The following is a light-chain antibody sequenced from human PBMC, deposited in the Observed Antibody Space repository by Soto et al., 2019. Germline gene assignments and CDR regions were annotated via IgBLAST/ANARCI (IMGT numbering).Light chain of an antibody. CDR1: QTVSSY. V-gene: IGKV3-11*01. J-gene: IGKJ2*01. CDR2: DTS. Sequence: EIVLTQSPATLSLSLGDRATLSCRASQTVSSYLGWYQQKPGQAPRLLIYDTSNRASGIPAKFSGSGSGTDFTLTISSLEPEDFAVYYCQQRSTWPYTFGQGIKLEMK. CDR3: QQRSTWPYT.